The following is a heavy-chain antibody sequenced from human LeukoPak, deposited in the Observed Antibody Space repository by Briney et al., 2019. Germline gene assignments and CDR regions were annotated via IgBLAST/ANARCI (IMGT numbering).Heavy chain of an antibody. D-gene: IGHD2-15*01. J-gene: IGHJ4*02. CDR3: AKVGYCSGGSCYYPPSDFDY. Sequence: GGALRLSCAASGFTFSSYAMSWVRQAPPKGLEWVSAISGSGGSTYYADSVKGRFTISRDNSKNTLYLQMNSLRAEDTAVYYCAKVGYCSGGSCYYPPSDFDYWGQGTLVTVSS. CDR1: GFTFSSYA. V-gene: IGHV3-23*01. CDR2: ISGSGGST.